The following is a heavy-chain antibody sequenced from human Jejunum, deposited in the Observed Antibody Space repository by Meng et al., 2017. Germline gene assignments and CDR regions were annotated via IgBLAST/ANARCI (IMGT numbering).Heavy chain of an antibody. CDR1: GYTFTKSY. V-gene: IGHV1-2*06. CDR3: ARDEDISAAGKLFGDY. J-gene: IGHJ4*02. CDR2: INPKSGDT. Sequence: QVQLGQSGAEVKKPGASVKVSCKASGYTFTKSYMHWVRQVPGQGLEWMGRINPKSGDTHYAQKFQARVTMTGDTSISTAYMELSGLRSDDTAMYYCARDEDISAAGKLFGDYWGQGTLVTVSS. D-gene: IGHD6-25*01.